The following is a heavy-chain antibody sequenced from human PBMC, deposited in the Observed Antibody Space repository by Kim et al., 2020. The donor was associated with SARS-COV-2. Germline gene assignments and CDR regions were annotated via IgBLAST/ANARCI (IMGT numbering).Heavy chain of an antibody. J-gene: IGHJ6*01. D-gene: IGHD3-16*01. CDR3: ARVGRLGPILPRYYYYGM. Sequence: SETLSLTCAVYGWSFSGYYLSWIRQPPGKGLEWIGVINHSGSTNYNPSLKSRVTISVETSTNKFPQKLSSVPAADTAVLYYARVGRLGPILPRYYYYGM. V-gene: IGHV4-34*01. CDR2: INHSGST. CDR1: GWSFSGYY.